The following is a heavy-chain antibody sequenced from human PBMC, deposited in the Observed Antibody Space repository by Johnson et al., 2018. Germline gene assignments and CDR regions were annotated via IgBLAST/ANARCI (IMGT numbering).Heavy chain of an antibody. D-gene: IGHD6-13*01. Sequence: EQLQESGGGLVQPGGSLRLSCAASGFTFSNYAMRWVRQAPGKGLEWVSGLSSSAGSTYYADYVKGRFTISRDKSRNTVDLQMNSLRAEDTAICYCATTSNWYEDAFDIWGQGTVVTVSS. J-gene: IGHJ3*02. V-gene: IGHV3-23*01. CDR1: GFTFSNYA. CDR2: LSSSAGST. CDR3: ATTSNWYEDAFDI.